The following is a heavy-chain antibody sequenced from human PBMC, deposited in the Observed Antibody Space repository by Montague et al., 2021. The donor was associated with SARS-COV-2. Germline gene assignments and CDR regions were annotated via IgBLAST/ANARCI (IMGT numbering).Heavy chain of an antibody. D-gene: IGHD3-3*01. CDR1: GGSVSSGSYY. J-gene: IGHJ6*02. V-gene: IGHV4-61*01. CDR3: ARDPWRITIFGVVTRYGMDV. Sequence: SETLSLTCIVSGGSVSSGSYYWSWIRQPPGKGLEWIGYIYYSGSTXYKPSVKSRVTISVDTSKNQFSLKLSSVTAADTAVYYCARDPWRITIFGVVTRYGMDVWGQGTTVTVSS. CDR2: IYYSGST.